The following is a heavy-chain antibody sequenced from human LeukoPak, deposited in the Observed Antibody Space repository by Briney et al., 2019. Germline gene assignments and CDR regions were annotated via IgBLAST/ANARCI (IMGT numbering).Heavy chain of an antibody. V-gene: IGHV4-4*07. CDR1: VGSLSTYY. CDR2: IYTSGSN. D-gene: IGHD5-12*01. J-gene: IGHJ5*02. Sequence: AERVSLTFTVSVGSLSTYYWNWMRQPGGRGLEGMGHIYTSGSNNYNPSLTMSVTMSADASYKQLSMQLSSVTAADTAAYYCARRSGNGNDYSCFDAWGKGTMVTVSS. CDR3: ARRSGNGNDYSCFDA.